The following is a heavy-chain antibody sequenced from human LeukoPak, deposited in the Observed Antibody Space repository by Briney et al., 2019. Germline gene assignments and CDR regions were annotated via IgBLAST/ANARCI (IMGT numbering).Heavy chain of an antibody. J-gene: IGHJ6*02. CDR2: ISGSGGST. CDR3: AKDSRGYYGMDV. D-gene: IGHD3-10*01. Sequence: GGSLRLSCAASGFTFSSYAMSWVRQAPGKGLEWVSAISGSGGSTYYADSVKGRFTISRDNSRNTLYLQMNSLRAEDTAVYYCAKDSRGYYGMDVWGQGTTVTVSS. V-gene: IGHV3-23*01. CDR1: GFTFSSYA.